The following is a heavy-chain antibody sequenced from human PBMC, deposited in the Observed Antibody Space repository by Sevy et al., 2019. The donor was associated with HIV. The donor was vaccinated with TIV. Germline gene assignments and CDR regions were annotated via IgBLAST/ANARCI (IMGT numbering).Heavy chain of an antibody. CDR2: IKSKTDGGTT. CDR1: GFTFSNAW. Sequence: GGSLRLSCAASGFTFSNAWMSRVHQAPRKGLEWVGRIKSKTDGGTTDYAAPVKGRFTISRDDSKNTLYLQMNSLKTEDTAIYYCTTDSRRRGLCALLDYLGQGTLVTVSS. J-gene: IGHJ4*02. CDR3: TTDSRRRGLCALLDY. V-gene: IGHV3-15*01.